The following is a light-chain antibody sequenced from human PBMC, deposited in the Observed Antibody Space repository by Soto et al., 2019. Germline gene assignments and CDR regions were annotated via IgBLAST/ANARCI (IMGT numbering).Light chain of an antibody. J-gene: IGKJ2*01. CDR1: QSISSA. V-gene: IGKV1-39*01. CDR3: QQTYIIPYT. CDR2: VAS. Sequence: DIQMTQSPSSLSASVGDRVTITCRASQSISSALNWYQQKPGKAPKLLISVASSLQSGVPSRFRGSGSGTDFTLTITSLQPEDFATYYCQQTYIIPYTFGQGAKLEIK.